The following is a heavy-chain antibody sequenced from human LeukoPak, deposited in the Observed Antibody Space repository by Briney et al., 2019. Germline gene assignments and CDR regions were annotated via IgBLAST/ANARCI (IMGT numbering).Heavy chain of an antibody. D-gene: IGHD2-21*02. CDR3: ARGYCGGDCYGD. Sequence: GGSLRLSCAASGFTFSSYAMHWVRQAPGKGLEWVAVISYDGSNKYYADSVKGRFTISRDNTKSSLYLQMNSLRAEDMAVYYCARGYCGGDCYGDWGQGTLVTVSS. J-gene: IGHJ1*01. CDR1: GFTFSSYA. CDR2: ISYDGSNK. V-gene: IGHV3-30-3*01.